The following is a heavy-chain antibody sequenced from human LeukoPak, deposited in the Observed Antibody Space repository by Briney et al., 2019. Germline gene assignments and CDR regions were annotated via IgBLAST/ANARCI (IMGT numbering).Heavy chain of an antibody. V-gene: IGHV4-38-2*02. Sequence: SETLSLTCTVSGYSISSGYYWGWIRQPPGKGLEWIGSIYHSGSTYYNPSLKSRVTISVDTSKNQFSLKLSSVTAADTAVYYCARVHSSSWLNYYYYMDVWGKGTTVTISS. CDR2: IYHSGST. CDR3: ARVHSSSWLNYYYYMDV. CDR1: GYSISSGYY. J-gene: IGHJ6*03. D-gene: IGHD6-13*01.